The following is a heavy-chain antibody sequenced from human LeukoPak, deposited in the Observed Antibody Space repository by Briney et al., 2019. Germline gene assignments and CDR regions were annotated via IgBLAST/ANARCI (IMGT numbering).Heavy chain of an antibody. CDR3: AREGPARDSSGYSY. CDR1: GYTFTSYD. J-gene: IGHJ4*02. CDR2: MNPNSGNT. Sequence: ASVKVSCKASGYTFTSYDINWVRQATGRGLEWMGWMNPNSGNTGYAQKFQGRVTMTRNTSISTAYMELSSLRSEDTAVYYCAREGPARDSSGYSYWGQGTLVTVSS. V-gene: IGHV1-8*01. D-gene: IGHD3-22*01.